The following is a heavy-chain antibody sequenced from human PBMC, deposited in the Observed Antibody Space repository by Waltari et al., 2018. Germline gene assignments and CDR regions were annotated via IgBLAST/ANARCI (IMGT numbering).Heavy chain of an antibody. CDR2: IVAGGST. CDR3: ARGRNTNYVVYGMDV. V-gene: IGHV3-66*02. Sequence: EVQLVESGGGLVQPGGSLRLSCAASGFSVSSNYMSWVRQAPGKGLGLVSFIVAGGSTSHADSVKGRFTISRDISKSTLYLQMNSLRVEDTAVYYCARGRNTNYVVYGMDVWGQGTTVTVSS. CDR1: GFSVSSNY. D-gene: IGHD4-4*01. J-gene: IGHJ6*02.